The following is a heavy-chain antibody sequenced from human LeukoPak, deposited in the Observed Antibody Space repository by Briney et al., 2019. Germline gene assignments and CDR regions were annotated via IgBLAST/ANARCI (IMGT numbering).Heavy chain of an antibody. Sequence: ASVKVSCKASGYTFTDYYMHWVRQAPGQGLEWMGWINPNSGDTNYAQKLQGRVTMTTHTSTSTAYMELRSLRSDDTAVYYCARDHLPHYDILTGYLYGMDVWGQGTTVTVSS. V-gene: IGHV1-2*02. D-gene: IGHD3-9*01. J-gene: IGHJ6*02. CDR2: INPNSGDT. CDR3: ARDHLPHYDILTGYLYGMDV. CDR1: GYTFTDYY.